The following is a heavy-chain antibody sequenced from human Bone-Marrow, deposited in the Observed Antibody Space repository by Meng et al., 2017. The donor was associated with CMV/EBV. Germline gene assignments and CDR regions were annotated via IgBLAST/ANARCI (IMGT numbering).Heavy chain of an antibody. CDR2: ISWNSGSI. CDR1: GFTFDDYA. Sequence: GGSLRLSCAVSGFTFDDYAMHWVRQAPGKGLEWVSGISWNSGSIGYADSVKGRFVISRDNAKNSLYLQMNSLRAEDTAVYYCARQSGNPRVYYYYYGMDVWGQGTTVTVSS. J-gene: IGHJ6*02. D-gene: IGHD1-26*01. V-gene: IGHV3-9*01. CDR3: ARQSGNPRVYYYYYGMDV.